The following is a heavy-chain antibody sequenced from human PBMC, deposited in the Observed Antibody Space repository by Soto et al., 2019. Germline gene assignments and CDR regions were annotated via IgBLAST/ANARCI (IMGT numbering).Heavy chain of an antibody. V-gene: IGHV4-39*01. CDR1: GGSISSSSYY. CDR3: ARHVGRALDWYFDL. CDR2: IYYSGST. Sequence: QLQLQESGPGLVKPSETLSLTCTVSGGSISSSSYYWGWIRQPPGKGLEWIGSIYYSGSTYYNPSLKIRVTISVDTSKNQFSLKLSSVTAADTAVYYCARHVGRALDWYFDLWGRGTLVTVSS. D-gene: IGHD1-26*01. J-gene: IGHJ2*01.